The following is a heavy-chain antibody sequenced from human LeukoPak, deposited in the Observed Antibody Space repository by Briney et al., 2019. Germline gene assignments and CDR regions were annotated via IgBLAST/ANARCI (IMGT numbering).Heavy chain of an antibody. CDR2: FSPSGGRT. D-gene: IGHD1-14*01. CDR1: GFAFSTDA. V-gene: IGHV3-23*01. CDR3: AKASTVLKPIDY. J-gene: IGHJ4*02. Sequence: PGESLRLSCVASGFAFSTDAMHWVRQAPGKGLEWVSGFSPSGGRTYYAGSVKGRFTISRDNSKNTLYLQMNSLRADDTAVYFCAKASTVLKPIDYWGQGSLVTVSS.